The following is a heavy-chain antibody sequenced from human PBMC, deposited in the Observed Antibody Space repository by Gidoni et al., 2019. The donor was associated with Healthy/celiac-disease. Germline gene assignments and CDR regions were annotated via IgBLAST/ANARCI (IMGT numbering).Heavy chain of an antibody. V-gene: IGHV4-31*03. CDR2: IYYSGST. CDR3: ARVGYYDSPVRYFDL. CDR1: GGSISSGGYY. J-gene: IGHJ2*01. D-gene: IGHD3-22*01. Sequence: QVQLQESGPGLVQPSQTLSLTCTVSGGSISSGGYYCSWIRQHPGKGLEWIGYIYYSGSTYYNPSLKSRVTISVDTSKNQFSLKLSSVTAADTAVYYCARVGYYDSPVRYFDLWGRGTLVTVSS.